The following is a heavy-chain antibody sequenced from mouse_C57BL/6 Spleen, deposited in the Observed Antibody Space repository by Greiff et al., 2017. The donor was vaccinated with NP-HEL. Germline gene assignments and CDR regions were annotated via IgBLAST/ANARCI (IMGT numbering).Heavy chain of an antibody. V-gene: IGHV1-82*01. D-gene: IGHD4-1*01. J-gene: IGHJ2*01. CDR1: GYAFSSSW. CDR2: IYPGDGDT. Sequence: QVQLQQSGPELVKPGASVKISCKASGYAFSSSWMNWVKQRPGKGLEWIGRIYPGDGDTNYNGKFKGKATLTADKSSSTAYMQLSSLTSEDSAVYFCARTSSGVFDYWGQGTTLTVSS. CDR3: ARTSSGVFDY.